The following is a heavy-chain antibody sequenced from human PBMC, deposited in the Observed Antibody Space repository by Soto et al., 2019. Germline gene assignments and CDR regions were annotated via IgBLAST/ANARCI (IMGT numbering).Heavy chain of an antibody. CDR3: ASSEYTVLTYNWFDP. D-gene: IGHD6-6*01. CDR2: ISYDGSNK. Sequence: GGSLRLSCAASGFTFSSYAMHWVRQAPGKGLEWVAVISYDGSNKYYADSVKGRFTISRDNSKNTLYLQMNSLRAEDTAVYYCASSEYTVLTYNWFDPWGQGTLVTVSS. J-gene: IGHJ5*02. V-gene: IGHV3-30-3*01. CDR1: GFTFSSYA.